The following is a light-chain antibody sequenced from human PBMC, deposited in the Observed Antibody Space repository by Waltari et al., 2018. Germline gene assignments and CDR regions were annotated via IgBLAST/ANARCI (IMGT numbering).Light chain of an antibody. CDR2: GAS. Sequence: EIVMTQSATTLSVSPGARATLSCRASQSVSRNLAWYQRKPGQAPRLLTYGASTRATGVPARFSGSGSGTEFTITISSLQSEDFAVYFCQQYNNWPYTFGQGTNLEIK. V-gene: IGKV3-15*01. J-gene: IGKJ2*01. CDR3: QQYNNWPYT. CDR1: QSVSRN.